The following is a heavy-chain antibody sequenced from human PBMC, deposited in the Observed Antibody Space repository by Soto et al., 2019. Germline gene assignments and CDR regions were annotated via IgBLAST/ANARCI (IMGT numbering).Heavy chain of an antibody. CDR3: VRDVAGGARFVRFDL. CDR1: GLSVTTSH. V-gene: IGHV3-53*01. D-gene: IGHD6-6*01. J-gene: IGHJ5*02. CDR2: IYSGASGT. Sequence: GGSLRLSCAASGLSVTTSHISWIRQAPGKGLEWVSVIYSGASGTRYADSVKGRFIVSRDNSKNTVYLQMNSLRVEDTAIYYCVRDVAGGARFVRFDLWGQGTVVTVSS.